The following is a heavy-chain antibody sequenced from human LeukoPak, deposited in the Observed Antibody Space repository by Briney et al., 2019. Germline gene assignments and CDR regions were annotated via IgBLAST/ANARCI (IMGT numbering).Heavy chain of an antibody. J-gene: IGHJ4*02. CDR3: AKDSGSGWPDY. V-gene: IGHV3-30*18. Sequence: PGGSLRLSCAASGFTFSSYGMHWVRHAPGKGLEWVAVISYGGSNKYYADSVKGRFTISRDNSKNTLYLQMNSLRAEDTAVYYCAKDSGSGWPDYWGRGTLVTVSS. D-gene: IGHD3-22*01. CDR2: ISYGGSNK. CDR1: GFTFSSYG.